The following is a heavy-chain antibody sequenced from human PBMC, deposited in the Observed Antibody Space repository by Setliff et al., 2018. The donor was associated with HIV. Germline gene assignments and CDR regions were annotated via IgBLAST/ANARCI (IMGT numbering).Heavy chain of an antibody. D-gene: IGHD3-10*01. V-gene: IGHV4-34*01. Sequence: SETLSLTCAVYGRAFTGYFWTWIRHFPGKGLEWIGEINHSGSVNYNPSLKSRVNISVDMSKNQVSLKVTSVNVADTATYFCAAKPMIRGKPFDSWGQGTRGTVS. CDR1: GRAFTGYF. CDR2: INHSGSV. CDR3: AAKPMIRGKPFDS. J-gene: IGHJ5*01.